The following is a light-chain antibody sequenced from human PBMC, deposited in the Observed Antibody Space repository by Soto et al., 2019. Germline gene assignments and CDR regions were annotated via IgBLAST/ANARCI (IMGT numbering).Light chain of an antibody. Sequence: VQMTQSPSSLSASVGDRVTITCQASQDISNYLNWYQQKPGKAPKLLIYAASSLQSGVPSRFSGSGSGTDFTLTISSLQPEDFATYYCQQSYSTPRPFGQGTKVDNK. J-gene: IGKJ1*01. V-gene: IGKV1-39*01. CDR2: AAS. CDR1: QDISNY. CDR3: QQSYSTPRP.